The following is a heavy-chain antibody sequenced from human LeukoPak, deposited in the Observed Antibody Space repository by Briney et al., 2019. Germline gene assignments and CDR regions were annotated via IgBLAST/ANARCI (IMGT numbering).Heavy chain of an antibody. CDR2: ISFDGSNK. J-gene: IGHJ4*02. CDR3: ARDANSELVVVITGEFDY. Sequence: PGGPLRLSCAASGFTFSSYAMHWVRQAPGKGLEWVALISFDGSNKYYADSVKGRFTISRDNSKNTLYLQMNSLRAEDTAVYYCARDANSELVVVITGEFDYWGQGTLVTVSS. CDR1: GFTFSSYA. V-gene: IGHV3-30-3*01. D-gene: IGHD3-22*01.